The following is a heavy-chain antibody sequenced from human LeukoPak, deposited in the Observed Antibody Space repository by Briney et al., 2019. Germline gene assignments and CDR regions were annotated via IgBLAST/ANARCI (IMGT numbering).Heavy chain of an antibody. CDR2: INSDGSST. D-gene: IGHD4-17*01. V-gene: IGHV3-74*01. Sequence: PSETLSLTCAVSGGSISSSNWWSWVRQPPGKGLEWVSRINSDGSSTSYADSVKGRFTISRDNAKNTLYLQMNSLRAEDTAVYYCARALNTVTTFDYWGQGTLVTVSS. CDR3: ARALNTVTTFDY. J-gene: IGHJ4*02. CDR1: GGSISSSNW.